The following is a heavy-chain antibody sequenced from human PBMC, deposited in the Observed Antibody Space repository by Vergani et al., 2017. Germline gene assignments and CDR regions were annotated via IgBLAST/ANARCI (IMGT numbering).Heavy chain of an antibody. Sequence: EVQLVESGGGLVQPGRSLRLFCAASGFSFDDYAMHWVRQAPGKGLEWVSGISWNSGSIGYADAVKGRFTISRDNAKNSLYLQMNSLRAEDTALYYCAGLDYSSSQNPWGQGTLVTVSS. V-gene: IGHV3-9*01. D-gene: IGHD6-13*01. CDR1: GFSFDDYA. J-gene: IGHJ5*02. CDR2: ISWNSGSI. CDR3: AGLDYSSSQNP.